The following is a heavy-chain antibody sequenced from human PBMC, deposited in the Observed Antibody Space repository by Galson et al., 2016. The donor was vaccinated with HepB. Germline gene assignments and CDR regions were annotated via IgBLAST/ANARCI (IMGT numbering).Heavy chain of an antibody. J-gene: IGHJ4*02. V-gene: IGHV5-10-1*01. D-gene: IGHD2-21*02. CDR1: GYSFTSYW. CDR3: AKSHTAISPYDQ. Sequence: QSGAEVKKPGESLRISCKGSGYSFTSYWINWVRQMPGKGLEWMGRIDPSDSYTNYNMSFQGHVTVSTDNSITTAYLQWSSLEASDTAINYCAKSHTAISPYDQWGQGTLVTVSS. CDR2: IDPSDSYT.